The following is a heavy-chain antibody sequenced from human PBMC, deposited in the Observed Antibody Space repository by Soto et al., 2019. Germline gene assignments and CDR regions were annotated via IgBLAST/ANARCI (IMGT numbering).Heavy chain of an antibody. J-gene: IGHJ5*02. CDR3: ARHGFYGDYTSNYFDP. CDR2: IYPGDSDT. Sequence: GESLKISCKGSGYNFATYWIAWVRQMPGKGLEYMGIIYPGDSDTRYSPSFQGQVTFSADKSISTAYLQWSSLKASDTAMYYCARHGFYGDYTSNYFDPWGQGTLVTVSS. D-gene: IGHD4-17*01. V-gene: IGHV5-51*01. CDR1: GYNFATYW.